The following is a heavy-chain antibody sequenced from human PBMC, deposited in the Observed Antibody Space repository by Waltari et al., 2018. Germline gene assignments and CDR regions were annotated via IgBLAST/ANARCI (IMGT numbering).Heavy chain of an antibody. D-gene: IGHD2-21*02. V-gene: IGHV1-8*01. CDR1: GYTFTSYD. Sequence: QVQLVQSGAEVKKPGASVKVSCKASGYTFTSYDINWVRQATGQGLEWMGWMNPNSGNTGYAQKFQGRVTMTRNTSISTAYMELSSLRSEDTAVYYCARGGYIVVVTAWGAFDIWGQGTMVTVSS. CDR3: ARGGYIVVVTAWGAFDI. J-gene: IGHJ3*02. CDR2: MNPNSGNT.